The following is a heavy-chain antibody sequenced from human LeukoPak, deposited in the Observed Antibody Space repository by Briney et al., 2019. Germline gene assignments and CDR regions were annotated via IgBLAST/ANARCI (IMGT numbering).Heavy chain of an antibody. J-gene: IGHJ4*02. Sequence: GASVKVSCKASGYTFTSYGISWVRQAPGQGLEWMGWISAYNGNTNYAQNLQGRVTMTTDTSTSTAYMELRSLRSDDTAVYYCARTLAAPGSAPAGYYWWGQGTLVTVSS. V-gene: IGHV1-18*01. CDR2: ISAYNGNT. CDR3: ARTLAAPGSAPAGYYW. CDR1: GYTFTSYG. D-gene: IGHD6-13*01.